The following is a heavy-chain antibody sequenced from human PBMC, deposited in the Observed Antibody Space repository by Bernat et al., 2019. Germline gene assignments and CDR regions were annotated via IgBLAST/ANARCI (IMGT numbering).Heavy chain of an antibody. Sequence: EVQLLESGGGLVQPGGSLRLSCAASGFTFSSYAMSWVRQAPGKGLEWVSTISGSGGSTYYADSVKGRFTISRDNSRNTLYLQMNRLRAEDTAIYYCARDPHLFRGGAGDAFEIWGQGTMVTVSS. D-gene: IGHD2-21*01. CDR1: GFTFSSYA. CDR2: ISGSGGST. V-gene: IGHV3-23*01. J-gene: IGHJ3*02. CDR3: ARDPHLFRGGAGDAFEI.